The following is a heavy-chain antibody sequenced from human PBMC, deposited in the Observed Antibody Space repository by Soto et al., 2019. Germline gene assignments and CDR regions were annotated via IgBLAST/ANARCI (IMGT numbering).Heavy chain of an antibody. Sequence: SETLSLTCNVSGGSISSDDYYWTWIRQHPGKGLEWIGYIYYSGSTYYNPSLKSRVNISIDTSKNQFSLRLSSVTAADTAVYYCARDDARGGLDVFDIWGQGTMVT. CDR2: IYYSGST. CDR1: GGSISSDDYY. J-gene: IGHJ3*02. D-gene: IGHD3-10*01. CDR3: ARDDARGGLDVFDI. V-gene: IGHV4-31*03.